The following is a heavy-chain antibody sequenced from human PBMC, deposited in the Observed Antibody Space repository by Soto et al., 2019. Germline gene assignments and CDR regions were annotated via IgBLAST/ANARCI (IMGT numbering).Heavy chain of an antibody. CDR2: ISGSGGST. CDR3: AKDLPGAPHHFLFDY. CDR1: GFTFSSYA. D-gene: IGHD2-8*02. Sequence: GESLKISCAASGFTFSSYAMSWVRQAPGKGLEWVSAISGSGGSTYYADSVKGRFTISRDNSKNTLYLQMNSLRAEDTAVYYCAKDLPGAPHHFLFDYWGQGTLVTVSS. V-gene: IGHV3-23*01. J-gene: IGHJ4*02.